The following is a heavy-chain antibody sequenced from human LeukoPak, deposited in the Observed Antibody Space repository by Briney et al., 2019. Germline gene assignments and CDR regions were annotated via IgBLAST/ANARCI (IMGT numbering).Heavy chain of an antibody. D-gene: IGHD3-22*01. CDR1: GGSFSGYY. CDR2: INHSGST. V-gene: IGHV4-34*01. Sequence: SETLSLTCAVYGGSFSGYYWSWIRQPPGKGLEWIGEINHSGSTNYNPSLKSRVTISVDTSKNQFSLKLSSVTAADTAVYYCARGGIVADELGYWGQGTLVTVSS. CDR3: ARGGIVADELGY. J-gene: IGHJ4*02.